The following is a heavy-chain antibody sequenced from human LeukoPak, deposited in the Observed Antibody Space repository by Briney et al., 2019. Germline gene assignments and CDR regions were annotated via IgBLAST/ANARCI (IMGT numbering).Heavy chain of an antibody. Sequence: SAKVSCKASGGTFSSYAISWVRQAPGQGLEWMGRIIPIFGIANYAQKFQGRVTITADKSTSTAYMELSSLRSEDTAVYYCARDLSEMATRVGFDYWGQGTLVTVSS. V-gene: IGHV1-69*04. D-gene: IGHD5-24*01. CDR2: IIPIFGIA. J-gene: IGHJ4*02. CDR1: GGTFSSYA. CDR3: ARDLSEMATRVGFDY.